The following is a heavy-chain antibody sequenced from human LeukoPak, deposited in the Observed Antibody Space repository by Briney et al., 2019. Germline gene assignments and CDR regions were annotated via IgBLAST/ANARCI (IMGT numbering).Heavy chain of an antibody. V-gene: IGHV4-30-4*01. Sequence: SETLSLTCTVSGGSISSGDYYWGWIRQPPGKGLEWIGYIYYSGSTYYNPSRKSRVTISVDTSKDQFSLKLSSVTAADTAVYYCARGCSSTSCLVDVWGQGTTVTVSS. D-gene: IGHD2-2*01. J-gene: IGHJ6*02. CDR3: ARGCSSTSCLVDV. CDR2: IYYSGST. CDR1: GGSISSGDYY.